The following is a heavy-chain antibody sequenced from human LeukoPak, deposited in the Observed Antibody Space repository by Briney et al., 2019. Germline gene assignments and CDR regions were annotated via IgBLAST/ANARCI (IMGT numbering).Heavy chain of an antibody. V-gene: IGHV3-23*01. J-gene: IGHJ4*02. D-gene: IGHD3-3*01. Sequence: GGSLRLSCAASGFTFSSYDMSWVRQAPGKGLEWVLAISGSGGSTSYAACVKGRFNISRDDSKNTLYLQMNSLRAEYTAVYYCAKDLARFFGYWGQGTLVTVSS. CDR2: ISGSGGST. CDR1: GFTFSSYD. CDR3: AKDLARFFGY.